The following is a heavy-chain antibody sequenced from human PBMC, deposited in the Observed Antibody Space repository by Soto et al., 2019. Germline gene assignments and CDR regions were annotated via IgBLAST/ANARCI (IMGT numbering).Heavy chain of an antibody. J-gene: IGHJ4*02. Sequence: SVKVSCKASGGTFSCYAIGWVRQAPGQGLEWMGGIIPIFGTANYAQKFQGRVAITADESTSTAYMELSSLRSEDTAVYYCARDPYYYDSSGYYYRAELDYWGQGTLVTVSS. D-gene: IGHD3-22*01. CDR3: ARDPYYYDSSGYYYRAELDY. CDR1: GGTFSCYA. CDR2: IIPIFGTA. V-gene: IGHV1-69*13.